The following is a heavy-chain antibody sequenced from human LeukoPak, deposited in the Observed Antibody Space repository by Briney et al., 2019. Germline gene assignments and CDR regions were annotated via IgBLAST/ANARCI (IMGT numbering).Heavy chain of an antibody. V-gene: IGHV4-34*01. J-gene: IGHJ6*03. D-gene: IGHD1-26*01. CDR2: INHSGST. Sequence: SETLSLTCAVYGGSFSGYYWSCIRQPPGKRLEWIGEINHSGSTNYNPSLKSRVTISVDTSKNQFSLKLSSVTAADTAVYYCATRKDSGSYFLYYYMDVWGKGTTVTISS. CDR3: ATRKDSGSYFLYYYMDV. CDR1: GGSFSGYY.